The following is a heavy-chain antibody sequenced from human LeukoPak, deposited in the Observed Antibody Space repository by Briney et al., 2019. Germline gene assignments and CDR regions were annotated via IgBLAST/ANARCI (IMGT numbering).Heavy chain of an antibody. V-gene: IGHV3-7*03. J-gene: IGHJ4*02. CDR1: GFTFRNYW. CDR2: IKQDGSDR. CDR3: VRNLAVAGTCFDS. Sequence: GGSLRLSCAASGFTFRNYWMSWVRQAPGTGLEWVSNIKQDGSDRNYVTSVRGRFTISRDNAESSLYLQMNSLRVEDTAVYYCVRNLAVAGTCFDSWGQGTLVTVSS. D-gene: IGHD6-19*01.